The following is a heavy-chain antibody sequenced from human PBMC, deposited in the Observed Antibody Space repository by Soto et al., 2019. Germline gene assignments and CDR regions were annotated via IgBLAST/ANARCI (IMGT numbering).Heavy chain of an antibody. V-gene: IGHV1-2*04. CDR3: AREHMITFGGVIVHDAFDI. J-gene: IGHJ3*02. D-gene: IGHD3-16*02. CDR1: GYTFTGYY. CDR2: INPNSGGT. Sequence: ASVQVSCKASGYTFTGYYMHWVRQAPGQGLEWMGWINPNSGGTNYAQKFQGWVTMTRDTSISTAYMELSRLRSDDTAVYYCAREHMITFGGVIVHDAFDIWGPGTMVTVSS.